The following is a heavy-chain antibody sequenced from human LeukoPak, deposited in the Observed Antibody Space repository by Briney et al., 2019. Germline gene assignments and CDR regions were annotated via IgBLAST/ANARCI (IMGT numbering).Heavy chain of an antibody. CDR1: GFTFSIYS. CDR2: IGSGSDTL. Sequence: GGSLRLSCAASGFTFSIYSMNWVRQAPGKGLEWISYIGSGSDTLYYADSVKGRFTISRDNAKNSLYLQMKSLRAEDTAVYYCARDLSEPHWYSSGWSLDVWGQGTTVTVSS. D-gene: IGHD6-19*01. J-gene: IGHJ6*02. CDR3: ARDLSEPHWYSSGWSLDV. V-gene: IGHV3-48*04.